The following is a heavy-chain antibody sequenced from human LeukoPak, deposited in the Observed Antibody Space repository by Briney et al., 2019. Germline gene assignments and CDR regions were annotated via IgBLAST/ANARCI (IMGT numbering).Heavy chain of an antibody. J-gene: IGHJ4*02. CDR3: ARLQSGQWLLFDY. Sequence: GESLKISCKGSGYIFTNYWIGWVRQMAREGLEWMGVIHPVDSDTRYSPSFQGQVTISADKSINTAYLQWSSLKASDTAMYYCARLQSGQWLLFDYWGQGTLVTVSS. CDR1: GYIFTNYW. V-gene: IGHV5-51*01. CDR2: IHPVDSDT. D-gene: IGHD6-19*01.